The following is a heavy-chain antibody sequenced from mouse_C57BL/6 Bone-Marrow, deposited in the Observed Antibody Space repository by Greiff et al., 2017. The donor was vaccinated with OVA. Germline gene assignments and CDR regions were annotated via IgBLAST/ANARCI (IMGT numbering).Heavy chain of an antibody. CDR1: GYTFTSYW. J-gene: IGHJ2*01. D-gene: IGHD1-1*01. CDR2: IDPSDSYT. CDR3: AREPYYYGSRDY. Sequence: QVQLQQPGAELVKPGASVKLSCKASGYTFTSYWMQWVKQRPGQGLEWIGEIDPSDSYTNYNQKFKGKATLTVDTSSSTAYMQLSSLTSEDSAVYYCAREPYYYGSRDYWGQGTTLTVSS. V-gene: IGHV1-50*01.